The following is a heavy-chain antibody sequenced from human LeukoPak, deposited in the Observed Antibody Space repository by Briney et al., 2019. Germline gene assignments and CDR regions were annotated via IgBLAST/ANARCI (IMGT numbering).Heavy chain of an antibody. CDR1: GFTFSSYG. D-gene: IGHD2-21*02. Sequence: GSLRLSCAASGFTFSSYGMHWVRQAPGKGLEWVAVIWYDGSNKYYADSVKGRFTISRDNSKNTLYLQMNSLRAEDTAVYYCARDYVAYCGGDCYFFDYWGQGTLVTVSS. V-gene: IGHV3-33*01. J-gene: IGHJ4*02. CDR2: IWYDGSNK. CDR3: ARDYVAYCGGDCYFFDY.